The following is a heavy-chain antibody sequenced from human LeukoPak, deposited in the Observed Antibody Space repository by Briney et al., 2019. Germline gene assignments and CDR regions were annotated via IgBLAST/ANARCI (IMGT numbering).Heavy chain of an antibody. CDR3: ASSIVATGNRPFDT. CDR1: GGSISTYY. D-gene: IGHD6-13*01. J-gene: IGHJ4*02. Sequence: SETLSLTCTVSGGSISTYYWSWIRQPPRKGLEWIGYIHYSGSTKYNPTLKSRVTISVDTSKNQFSLKLSSVTAADTAVYYCASSIVATGNRPFDTWGQGTLVTVTS. CDR2: IHYSGST. V-gene: IGHV4-59*01.